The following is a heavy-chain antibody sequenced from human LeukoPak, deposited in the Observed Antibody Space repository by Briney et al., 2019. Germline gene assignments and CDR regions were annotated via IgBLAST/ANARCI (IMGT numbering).Heavy chain of an antibody. D-gene: IGHD6-19*01. CDR1: GGSISSYY. CDR3: ARGSMAVAGIFDY. J-gene: IGHJ4*02. Sequence: PSETLSLTCTVSGGSISSYYWSWIRQPPGKGLEWIGYIYYSGSTNYNPSFKSRVTISVDTSKNQFSLKLSSVTAADTAVYYCARGSMAVAGIFDYWGQGILVTVSS. CDR2: IYYSGST. V-gene: IGHV4-59*01.